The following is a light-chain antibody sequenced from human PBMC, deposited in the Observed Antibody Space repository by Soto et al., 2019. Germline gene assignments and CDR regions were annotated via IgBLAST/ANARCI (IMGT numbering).Light chain of an antibody. J-gene: IGLJ1*01. CDR2: EGS. V-gene: IGLV2-23*01. Sequence: ALTQPASVSGSPGQSITISCTGTSSDVGNYNLVSWYQQHPGKAPKLMIYEGSKRPSGVSNRFSGSMSGNTASLTISGLQAEDEADYYCCSYAGSSTYVFGTGTKVTVL. CDR1: SSDVGNYNL. CDR3: CSYAGSSTYV.